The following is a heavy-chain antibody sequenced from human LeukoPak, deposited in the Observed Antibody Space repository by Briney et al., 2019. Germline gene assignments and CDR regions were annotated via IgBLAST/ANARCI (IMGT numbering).Heavy chain of an antibody. Sequence: SETLSLTCTVSGGSISSYYWSWIRQPPGKGLEWIGYIYYSGSTNYNPSLKSRVTISIDTSKNQFSLKLSPVTAADTAVYYCARRTYYYAFDIWGQGTMVTVSS. D-gene: IGHD3-22*01. CDR3: ARRTYYYAFDI. J-gene: IGHJ3*02. CDR1: GGSISSYY. V-gene: IGHV4-59*08. CDR2: IYYSGST.